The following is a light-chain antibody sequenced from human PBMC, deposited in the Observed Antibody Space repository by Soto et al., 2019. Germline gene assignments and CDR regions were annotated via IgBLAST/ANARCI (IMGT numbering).Light chain of an antibody. CDR3: TSFTSTSTYV. J-gene: IGLJ1*01. V-gene: IGLV2-14*01. CDR1: SSDVGGCDC. Sequence: QSALTQPASVSGSPGQSISISCTGTSSDVGGCDCVSWYQQHPGKAPKLMIYGVNNRPSGVSNRFSGSKSGNTASLTISGLQAEDEADYYCTSFTSTSTYVCGTGTKLTVL. CDR2: GVN.